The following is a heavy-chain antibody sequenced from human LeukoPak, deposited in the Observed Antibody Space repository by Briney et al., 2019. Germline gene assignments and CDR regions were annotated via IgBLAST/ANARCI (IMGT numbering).Heavy chain of an antibody. D-gene: IGHD2-2*01. CDR3: ARDSCSSTSCLSIDDY. V-gene: IGHV1-2*02. CDR1: RYTFIGYY. J-gene: IGHJ4*02. Sequence: GASVKVPHKASRYTFIGYYMHWVRQAPGQGLEWMGWINPNSGGTNYAQKFQGRVTMTRDTSISTVYMELSRLRSDDTAVYYCARDSCSSTSCLSIDDYWGQGTLVTVSS. CDR2: INPNSGGT.